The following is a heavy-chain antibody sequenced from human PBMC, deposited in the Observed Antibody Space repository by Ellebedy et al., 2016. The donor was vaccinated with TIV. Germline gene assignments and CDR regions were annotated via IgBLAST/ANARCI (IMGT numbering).Heavy chain of an antibody. CDR1: GFTFSSYW. CDR2: IKMDGSEK. Sequence: GGSLRLSCVASGFTFSSYWMSWVRQTPGKGPEWVASIKMDGSEKYYVDSVRGRFTISRDNAENSLYLQMNSLRVEDTAVYNCARGGNRGGYHRYWGQGTLVTVSS. CDR3: ARGGNRGGYHRY. J-gene: IGHJ4*02. V-gene: IGHV3-7*01. D-gene: IGHD3-22*01.